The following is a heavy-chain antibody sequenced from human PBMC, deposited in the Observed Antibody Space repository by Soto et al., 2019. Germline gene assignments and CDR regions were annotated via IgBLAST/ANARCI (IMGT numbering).Heavy chain of an antibody. J-gene: IGHJ4*02. CDR2: ISNSGRII. Sequence: GSLRLSCAASGFTLSSFEMNWVRQAPGKGLEWVSYISNSGRIIYYADSVKGRFTISRDDAKNSLYLQMNSLRAEDTAVYYCAREWGTSIAAAFDYWGQGTLVTVSS. CDR3: AREWGTSIAAAFDY. D-gene: IGHD6-6*01. CDR1: GFTLSSFE. V-gene: IGHV3-48*03.